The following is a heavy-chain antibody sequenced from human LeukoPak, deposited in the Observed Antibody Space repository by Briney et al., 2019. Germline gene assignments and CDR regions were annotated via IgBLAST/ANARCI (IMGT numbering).Heavy chain of an antibody. J-gene: IGHJ4*02. CDR2: ISYDGSNK. CDR3: ARDHSSSCQLLGY. V-gene: IGHV3-30*03. D-gene: IGHD2-2*01. CDR1: GFTFSSYG. Sequence: GGSLRLSCAASGFTFSSYGMHWVRQAPGKGLEWVAVISYDGSNKYYADSVKGRFTISRDNSKNTLYLQMNSLRSDDTAVYYCARDHSSSCQLLGYWGQGTLVTVSS.